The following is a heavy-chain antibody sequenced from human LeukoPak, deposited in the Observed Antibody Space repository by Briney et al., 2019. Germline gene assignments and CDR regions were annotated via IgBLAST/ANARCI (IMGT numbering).Heavy chain of an antibody. D-gene: IGHD3-10*01. CDR2: IYPGDSDT. CDR3: ARHSYGSGTYYNPYFDY. Sequence: MAGESLRISCKGSGYSFTSYWIGWVRQMPGKGLEWMGIIYPGDSDTRYSPSFQGQVTISADKSISTAYLQWSSLKASDTAMYYCARHSYGSGTYYNPYFDYWGQGTLVTVSS. V-gene: IGHV5-51*01. CDR1: GYSFTSYW. J-gene: IGHJ4*02.